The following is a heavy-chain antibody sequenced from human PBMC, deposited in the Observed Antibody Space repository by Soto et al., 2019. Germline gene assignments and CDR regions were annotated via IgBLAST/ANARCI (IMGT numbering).Heavy chain of an antibody. CDR3: ARRMDWFDP. V-gene: IGHV4-30-2*05. CDR1: GGSISSGGYS. CDR2: IYHSGST. Sequence: PSETLSLTCAVSGGSISSGGYSWSWIRQPPGKGLEWIGYIYHSGSTYYNPSLKSRVTISVDTSKNQFSLKLSSVTAADTAVYYCARRMDWFDPWGQGTLVTVSS. J-gene: IGHJ5*02. D-gene: IGHD2-8*01.